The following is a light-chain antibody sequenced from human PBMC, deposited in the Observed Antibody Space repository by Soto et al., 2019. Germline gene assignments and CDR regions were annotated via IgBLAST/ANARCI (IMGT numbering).Light chain of an antibody. CDR2: AAS. J-gene: IGKJ1*01. CDR1: QSISNH. CDR3: QQSYSILWT. Sequence: DIQMTQSPSSLSASVEDRVIITCRASQSISNHLNWYQQKPGKAPKLLIFAASSLQSGVPSRFSGSGSGTEFTLTITSLRPDDFATYYCQQSYSILWTFGQGTKVDIK. V-gene: IGKV1-39*01.